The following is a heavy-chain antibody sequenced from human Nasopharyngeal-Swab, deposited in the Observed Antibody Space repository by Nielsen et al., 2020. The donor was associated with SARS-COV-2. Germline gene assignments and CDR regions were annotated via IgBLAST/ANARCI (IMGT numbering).Heavy chain of an antibody. Sequence: GGSLRLSCTVSGSTFTDYWMHWLRQSPGKGPVWLSRIDNDGSSTTYADSVRGRFTISRDNARNTLFLQLHSLRAEDTAVYYCARESYSWSWYGPDYWGQGTQVTVSS. CDR2: IDNDGSST. CDR1: GSTFTDYW. D-gene: IGHD1-26*01. V-gene: IGHV3-74*03. CDR3: ARESYSWSWYGPDY. J-gene: IGHJ4*02.